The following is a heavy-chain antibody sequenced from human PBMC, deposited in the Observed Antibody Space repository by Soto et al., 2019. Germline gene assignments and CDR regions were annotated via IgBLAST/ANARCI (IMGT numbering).Heavy chain of an antibody. CDR3: QRRDRAAGTDWWSDT. CDR1: GGSISSSSFH. Sequence: SETLSLTCTVSGGSISSSSFHWGWIRQPPGKGLEWIGSIYYSGSTYYSPSLKSRVTISVDTSKNQFSLKLSSVTAADTAVYSWQRRDRAAGTDWWSDTWRQGTLVT. J-gene: IGHJ4*02. D-gene: IGHD6-13*01. CDR2: IYYSGST. V-gene: IGHV4-39*01.